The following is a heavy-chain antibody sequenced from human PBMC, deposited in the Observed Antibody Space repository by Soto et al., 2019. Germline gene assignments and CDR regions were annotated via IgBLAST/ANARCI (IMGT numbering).Heavy chain of an antibody. CDR1: GGTFSSYA. CDR3: ARVTGVYDYGGNYNLGWYFDL. Sequence: QVQLVQSGAEVKKPGSSVEVSCKASGGTFSSYAISWVRQAPGQGLEWMGGIIPIFGTANYAQKFQGRVTITADESTSTAYMELSSLRSEDTAVYYCARVTGVYDYGGNYNLGWYFDLWGRGTLVTVSS. V-gene: IGHV1-69*01. J-gene: IGHJ2*01. CDR2: IIPIFGTA. D-gene: IGHD4-17*01.